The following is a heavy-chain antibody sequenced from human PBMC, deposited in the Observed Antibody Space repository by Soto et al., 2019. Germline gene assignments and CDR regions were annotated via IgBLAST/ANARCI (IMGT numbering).Heavy chain of an antibody. V-gene: IGHV1-3*01. J-gene: IGHJ4*02. CDR3: ARAPPRYCSGGSCIFDY. CDR2: INAGNGNT. Sequence: ASVKVSCKASVYTFTSYSMHWVRHAPGQRLEWMGWINAGNGNTKYSQKFQGRVTITRDTSTSTAYMELSSLRSEATAVCYCARAPPRYCSGGSCIFDYWAQGSLVTVS. D-gene: IGHD2-15*01. CDR1: VYTFTSYS.